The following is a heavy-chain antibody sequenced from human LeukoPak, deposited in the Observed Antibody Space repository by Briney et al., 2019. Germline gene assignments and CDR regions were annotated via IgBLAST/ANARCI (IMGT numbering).Heavy chain of an antibody. D-gene: IGHD6-6*01. Sequence: PSETLSLTCSVSGGSISSLYWSWIRQPPGKGLEWMGYIYYTGSTNYNPSLKSRVTMFVDMSKNQFSLRLSSVTAADTAVYYCARHRAYSSSSPFDYWGQGTLVTVSS. CDR2: IYYTGST. J-gene: IGHJ4*02. CDR1: GGSISSLY. V-gene: IGHV4-59*08. CDR3: ARHRAYSSSSPFDY.